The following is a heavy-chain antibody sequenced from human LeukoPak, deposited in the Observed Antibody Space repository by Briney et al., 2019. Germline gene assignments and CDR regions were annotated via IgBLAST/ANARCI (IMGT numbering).Heavy chain of an antibody. Sequence: PGGSLRLSCAASGFTFSSYAMHWVRQAPGKGLEWVAVISYDGSNKYYADSVKGRFTISRDNSKNTLYLQMNSLRAEDTAVYYCARRGPTLESPPYYYYMDVWGKGTTVTVSS. J-gene: IGHJ6*03. CDR2: ISYDGSNK. V-gene: IGHV3-30-3*01. D-gene: IGHD3-3*01. CDR3: ARRGPTLESPPYYYYMDV. CDR1: GFTFSSYA.